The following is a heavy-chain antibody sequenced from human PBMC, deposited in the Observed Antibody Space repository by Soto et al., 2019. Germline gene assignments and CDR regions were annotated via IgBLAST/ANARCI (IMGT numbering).Heavy chain of an antibody. CDR3: VGRYTGCPGGW. CDR1: GFISSDHW. CDR2: IKNDGSGT. Sequence: EAQLVESGGGLVQPGGSLRLSCAAPGFISSDHWMHWVRQAPGKGLVWVSRIKNDGSGTAYADFVKGRFTMSRDNAKNTLYLQMHRLGVEDPSLYYCVGRYTGCPGGWWGQGTLVTVSS. J-gene: IGHJ4*02. V-gene: IGHV3-74*03. D-gene: IGHD6-19*01.